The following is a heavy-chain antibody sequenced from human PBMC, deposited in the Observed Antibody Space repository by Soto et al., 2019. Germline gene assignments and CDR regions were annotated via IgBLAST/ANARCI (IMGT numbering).Heavy chain of an antibody. CDR1: GFTFSNYE. V-gene: IGHV3-48*03. Sequence: PGGSLRLSCAASGFTFSNYEINWVRQAPGKGLEWVSFISISGGTILYADSVKGRFTVFRDNAKNSLYLQMDSLRAEDTAVYYCARDSGYGSGNSVNHYLDCWGRGTLVTVSS. J-gene: IGHJ4*01. CDR2: ISISGGTI. D-gene: IGHD3-10*01. CDR3: ARDSGYGSGNSVNHYLDC.